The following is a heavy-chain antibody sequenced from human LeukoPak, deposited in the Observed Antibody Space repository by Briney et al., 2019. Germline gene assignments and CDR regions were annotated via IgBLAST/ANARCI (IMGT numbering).Heavy chain of an antibody. CDR1: GFTFSTYS. J-gene: IGHJ4*02. CDR3: AREGYSYGYWGYFDY. Sequence: GGSLRLSCAASGFTFSTYSMNWVRQAPGKGLEWVSYISSSSSTIHYADSVKGRFTISRDNAKNSLYLQMNSLRAEDTAVYYCAREGYSYGYWGYFDYWGQGTLVTVSS. V-gene: IGHV3-48*01. CDR2: ISSSSSTI. D-gene: IGHD5-18*01.